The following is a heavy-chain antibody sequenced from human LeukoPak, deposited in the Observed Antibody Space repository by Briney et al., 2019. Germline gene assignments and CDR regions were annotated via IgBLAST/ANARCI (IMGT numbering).Heavy chain of an antibody. CDR2: ITSSGSAK. D-gene: IGHD5-24*01. Sequence: GGSLRPSCVASGFTFSDYYMGWIRQAPGKGLEWVSYITSSGSAKHYADSVKGRFTISRDNAKNLLYLQMNSLRAEDTAVYYCAGDSHGYNWFDPWGHGTLVTVSS. CDR1: GFTFSDYY. V-gene: IGHV3-11*01. J-gene: IGHJ5*02. CDR3: AGDSHGYNWFDP.